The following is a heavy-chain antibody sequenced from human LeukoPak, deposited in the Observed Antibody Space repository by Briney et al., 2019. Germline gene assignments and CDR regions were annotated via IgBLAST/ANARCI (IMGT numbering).Heavy chain of an antibody. V-gene: IGHV4-61*01. Sequence: SETLSLTCTVSGGSVSSGSYYWSWIRQPPGKGPEWIGYIYYSGSTNYNPSLKSRVTISVDTSKNQFSLKLSSVTAADTAVYYCARYKTGTAVDYWGQGTLVTVSS. CDR3: ARYKTGTAVDY. J-gene: IGHJ4*02. D-gene: IGHD2-21*02. CDR2: IYYSGST. CDR1: GGSVSSGSYY.